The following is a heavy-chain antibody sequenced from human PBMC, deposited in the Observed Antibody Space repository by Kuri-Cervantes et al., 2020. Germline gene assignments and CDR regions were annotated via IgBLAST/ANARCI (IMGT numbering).Heavy chain of an antibody. Sequence: GESLKISCAVSGFTFNNYWMNWVRQAPGKGLEWLANIKQDGSDRYYLDSVKGRFTISRDNAENSLYLQMNSLRAEDTAVYYCARDTNVVPAASDAFDIWGQGTMVTDSS. CDR2: IKQDGSDR. V-gene: IGHV3-7*01. J-gene: IGHJ3*02. D-gene: IGHD2-2*01. CDR3: ARDTNVVPAASDAFDI. CDR1: GFTFNNYW.